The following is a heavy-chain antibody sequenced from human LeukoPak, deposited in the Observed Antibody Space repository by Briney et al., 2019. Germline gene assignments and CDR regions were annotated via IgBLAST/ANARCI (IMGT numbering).Heavy chain of an antibody. CDR2: INPNSGGT. V-gene: IGHV1-2*02. CDR1: GYTFTSYH. J-gene: IGHJ4*02. CDR3: ARDRGYDSHDFDY. Sequence: ASVKVSCKASGYTFTSYHMHWVRQAPGQGLEWMGWINPNSGGTNYAQKFQGRVTMTRDTSISTAYMELSRLRSDDTAVYYCARDRGYDSHDFDYWGQGTLVTVSS. D-gene: IGHD3-22*01.